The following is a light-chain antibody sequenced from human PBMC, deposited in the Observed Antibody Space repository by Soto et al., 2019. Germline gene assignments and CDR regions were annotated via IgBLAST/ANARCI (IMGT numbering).Light chain of an antibody. CDR1: QSISSW. V-gene: IGKV1-5*03. CDR3: QQYSMFSLT. Sequence: DIQMTQSPSTLSASVGDRVTITCRASQSISSWLAWYQQKPGKAPKLLIQKASSLESGVPSRFSGSGSGTEFTLTISSLQPDDFATYYCQQYSMFSLTFGEGTKVEIK. CDR2: KAS. J-gene: IGKJ4*01.